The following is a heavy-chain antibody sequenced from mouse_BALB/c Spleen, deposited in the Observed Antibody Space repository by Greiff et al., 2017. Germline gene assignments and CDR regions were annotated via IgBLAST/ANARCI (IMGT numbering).Heavy chain of an antibody. D-gene: IGHD2-14*01. J-gene: IGHJ2*01. CDR1: GFNIKDTY. Sequence: VQLVESGAELVKPGASVKLSCTASGFNIKDTYIHWVKQRPGQGLEWIGWIYPGNVNTKYNEKFKGKATLTADKSSSTAYMQLSSLTSEDSAVYFCARGGTYFDYWGQGTTLTVSS. CDR3: ARGGTYFDY. V-gene: IGHV1S56*01. CDR2: IYPGNVNT.